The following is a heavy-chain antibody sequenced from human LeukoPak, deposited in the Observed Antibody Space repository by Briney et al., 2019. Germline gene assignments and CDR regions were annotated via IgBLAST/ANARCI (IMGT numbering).Heavy chain of an antibody. V-gene: IGHV3-30*03. D-gene: IGHD3-9*01. CDR2: ISYDGSNK. J-gene: IGHJ4*02. CDR3: ARAEDILTGYPDY. CDR1: GFTFSSYG. Sequence: PGRSLRLSCAASGFTFSSYGMHWVRQAPGKGLEWVAVISYDGSNKYYADSVKGRFTISRDNSKNTLYLQMNSLRAEDTAVYYCARAEDILTGYPDYWGQGTLVTVSS.